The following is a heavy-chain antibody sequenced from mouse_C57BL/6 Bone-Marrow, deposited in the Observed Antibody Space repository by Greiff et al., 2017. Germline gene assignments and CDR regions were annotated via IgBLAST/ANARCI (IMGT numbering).Heavy chain of an antibody. CDR3: ARERNYYGSSSMDY. CDR1: GYSITSGYY. J-gene: IGHJ4*01. D-gene: IGHD1-1*01. V-gene: IGHV3-6*01. Sequence: EVKLQESGPGLVKPSQSLSLTCSVTGYSITSGYYWNWIRQFPGNKLEWMGYISYDGSNNYNPSLKNRISITRDTSKNQFFLKLNSVTTEDTATYYCARERNYYGSSSMDYWGQGTSVTVSS. CDR2: ISYDGSN.